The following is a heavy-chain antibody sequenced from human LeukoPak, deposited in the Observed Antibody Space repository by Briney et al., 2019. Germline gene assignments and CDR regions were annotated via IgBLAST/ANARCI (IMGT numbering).Heavy chain of an antibody. V-gene: IGHV3-23*01. CDR2: ISGSGGST. CDR3: AARGWELLGY. CDR1: GFTFSSYA. Sequence: PGRSLRLSCAASGFTFSSYAMSWVRQAPGKGLEWVSAISGSGGSTYYADSVKGRFTISRDNSKNTLYLQMNSLRAEDTAVYYCAARGWELLGYWGQGTLVTVSS. D-gene: IGHD1-26*01. J-gene: IGHJ4*02.